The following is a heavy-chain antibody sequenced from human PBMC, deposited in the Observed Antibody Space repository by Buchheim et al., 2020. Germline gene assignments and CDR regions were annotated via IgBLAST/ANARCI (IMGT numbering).Heavy chain of an antibody. CDR2: ISSSGSTI. V-gene: IGHV3-48*03. CDR1: GFTFSSYE. CDR3: ARDLDYGDYGTYLYYYYGMDV. D-gene: IGHD4-17*01. Sequence: EVQLVESGGGLVQPGGSLRLSCAASGFTFSSYEMNWVRQAPGKGLEWVSYISSSGSTIYYADSAKGRFTISRDNAKNSLYLQMNSLRAEDTAVYYCARDLDYGDYGTYLYYYYGMDVWGQGTT. J-gene: IGHJ6*02.